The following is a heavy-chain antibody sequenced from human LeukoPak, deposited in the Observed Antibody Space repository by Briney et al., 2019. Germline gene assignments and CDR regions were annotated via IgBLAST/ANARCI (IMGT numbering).Heavy chain of an antibody. D-gene: IGHD3-10*01. CDR1: GFTFSSYA. Sequence: GGSLRLSCAASGFTFSSYAMSSVRQAPGKGLEWVSAISGSGGSTNYAHSVKGRFTISSDNSKHTVYLQLNSLRAEDTAVYYCAKVIKGSERLTMVRGVIIKTAGLYYMDVWGKGTTVTVSS. CDR3: AKVIKGSERLTMVRGVIIKTAGLYYMDV. V-gene: IGHV3-23*01. J-gene: IGHJ6*03. CDR2: ISGSGGST.